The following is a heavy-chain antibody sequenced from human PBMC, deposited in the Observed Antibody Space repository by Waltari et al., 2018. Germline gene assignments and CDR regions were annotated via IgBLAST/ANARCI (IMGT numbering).Heavy chain of an antibody. CDR2: IAQDASEN. Sequence: EVQLVESGGGLVQPGGSLRLSCAACGSTFSNYWMSWVRQPPGKGLEWVANIAQDASENYYVGSVKGRFTISRDNAKNFLYLQMNSLRAEDTAVYYCGRCPRRDPLCDWGQGTLVSVSS. CDR3: GRCPRRDPLCD. V-gene: IGHV3-7*04. CDR1: GSTFSNYW. J-gene: IGHJ4*02.